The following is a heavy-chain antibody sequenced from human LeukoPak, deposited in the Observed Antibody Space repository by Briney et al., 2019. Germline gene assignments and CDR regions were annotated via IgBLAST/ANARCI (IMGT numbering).Heavy chain of an antibody. CDR3: ARIVVPAASLLYYYYYMDV. J-gene: IGHJ6*03. V-gene: IGHV4-38-2*02. CDR1: GYSISSGYY. CDR2: IYHSGRT. D-gene: IGHD2-2*01. Sequence: PSETLSLTCTVSGYSISSGYYWGWIRQPPGKGLEWIGSIYHSGRTFYNPSLKSRVTISVDTSTNQFSLRLTSITAADTALYYCARIVVPAASLLYYYYYMDVWGKGTTVTVSS.